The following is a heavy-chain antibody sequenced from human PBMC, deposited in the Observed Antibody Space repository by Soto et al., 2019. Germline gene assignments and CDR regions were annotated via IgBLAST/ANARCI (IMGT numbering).Heavy chain of an antibody. J-gene: IGHJ4*02. V-gene: IGHV3-21*01. Sequence: GSLRLSCAASGFTFSSYSMNWVRQAPGKGLEWVSSISSSSSYIYYADSVKGRFTISRDNAKNSLYLQMNSLRAEDTAVYYCARVDYYDSSGYHATDYWGQGTLVTVSS. CDR2: ISSSSSYI. D-gene: IGHD3-22*01. CDR1: GFTFSSYS. CDR3: ARVDYYDSSGYHATDY.